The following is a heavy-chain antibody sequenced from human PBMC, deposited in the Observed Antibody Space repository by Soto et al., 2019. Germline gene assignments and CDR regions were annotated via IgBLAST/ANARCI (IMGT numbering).Heavy chain of an antibody. D-gene: IGHD3-22*01. Sequence: PSETLSLTCTVSGGSISSGGYYWSWIRQHPGKGLEWIGYIYYSGSTYYNPSLKSRVTISVDTSKNQFSLKLSSVTAADTAVYYCARDRPDYYDSSGSLFDPWGQGTLVTVPQ. CDR3: ARDRPDYYDSSGSLFDP. V-gene: IGHV4-31*03. CDR2: IYYSGST. CDR1: GGSISSGGYY. J-gene: IGHJ5*02.